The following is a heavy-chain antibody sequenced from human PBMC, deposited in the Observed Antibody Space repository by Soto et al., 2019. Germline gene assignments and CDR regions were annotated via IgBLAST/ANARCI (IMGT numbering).Heavy chain of an antibody. D-gene: IGHD3-16*01. J-gene: IGHJ4*02. Sequence: QLVESGGGLVQPGGSLSLSCSASGFNFKIYGMTWVRQAPGKGLEWISDISTLGTTIHYADSVRDRFTISRDNPTNPVYLHRTGRGDEDTPVYYCGGWGFRGVVKIPLCSLNLGGRGTL. CDR1: GFNFKIYG. V-gene: IGHV3-48*03. CDR3: GGWGFRGVVKIPLCSLNL. CDR2: ISTLGTTI.